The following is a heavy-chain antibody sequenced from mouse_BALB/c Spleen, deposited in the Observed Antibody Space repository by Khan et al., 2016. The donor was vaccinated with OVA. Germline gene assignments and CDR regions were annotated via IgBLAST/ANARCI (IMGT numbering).Heavy chain of an antibody. V-gene: IGHV2-2*02. Sequence: VELVESGPGLVQPSQSLSITCTVSGFSLTTYGVHWVRQSPGKGLEWLGVIWSGGSTDYNAAFISRLSISKDSSKRQVFFKMNSLQVNDTAIYYCARNYDYDEGLAYWGQGTLVTVSA. J-gene: IGHJ3*01. CDR2: IWSGGST. CDR3: ARNYDYDEGLAY. D-gene: IGHD2-4*01. CDR1: GFSLTTYG.